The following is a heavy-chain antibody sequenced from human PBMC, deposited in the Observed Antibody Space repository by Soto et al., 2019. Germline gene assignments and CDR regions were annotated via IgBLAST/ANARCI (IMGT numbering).Heavy chain of an antibody. CDR3: ARDRRITMVRGASFPDY. D-gene: IGHD3-10*01. Sequence: QVQLVESGGGVVQPGRSLRLSCAASGFTFSSYAMHWVRQAPGKGLEWVAVISYDGSNKYYADSVKGRFTISRDNSKNTVYLQVSSLRAEDTAVYYCARDRRITMVRGASFPDYWGQGTLVTVSS. V-gene: IGHV3-30-3*01. CDR2: ISYDGSNK. CDR1: GFTFSSYA. J-gene: IGHJ4*02.